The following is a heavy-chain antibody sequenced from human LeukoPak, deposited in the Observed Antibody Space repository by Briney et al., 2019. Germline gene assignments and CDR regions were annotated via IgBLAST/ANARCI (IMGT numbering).Heavy chain of an antibody. Sequence: GGSLRLSCAASGFTFSSYGMHWVRQAPGKGLEWVAVISYDGSNKYYADSVKGRFTISRDNSKNTLYLQMNSLRAEDTAVYYCAKDRAFDIWGQGTMVNVSS. J-gene: IGHJ3*02. CDR3: AKDRAFDI. CDR1: GFTFSSYG. CDR2: ISYDGSNK. V-gene: IGHV3-30*18.